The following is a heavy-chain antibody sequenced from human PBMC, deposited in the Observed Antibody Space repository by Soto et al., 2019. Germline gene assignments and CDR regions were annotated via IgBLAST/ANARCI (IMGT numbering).Heavy chain of an antibody. J-gene: IGHJ5*02. CDR1: GFTFSSYS. D-gene: IGHD6-13*01. V-gene: IGHV3-48*01. Sequence: GGSLRLSCAASGFTFSSYSMNWVRQAPGKGLEWVSYISSSSSTIYYADSVKGRFTISRDNAKNSLYLQMNSLRVEDTAVYYCARHPERIAQIGWFDPWGQGTLVTVSS. CDR2: ISSSSSTI. CDR3: ARHPERIAQIGWFDP.